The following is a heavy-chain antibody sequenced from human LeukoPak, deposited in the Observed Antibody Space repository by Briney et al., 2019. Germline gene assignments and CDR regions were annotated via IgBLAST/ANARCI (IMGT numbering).Heavy chain of an antibody. D-gene: IGHD5-24*01. CDR1: GLTFSGFA. Sequence: PSGGSLRLSGAASGLTFSGFAIGWIRKAPGKGRDWVSSISRSGESTFYADSVRGRFTISRDNSKNTLYLQINTLRAEDTAIYYCAKDCGWLHFCSWGQGTLVTVSS. J-gene: IGHJ5*02. V-gene: IGHV3-23*01. CDR2: ISRSGEST. CDR3: AKDCGWLHFCS.